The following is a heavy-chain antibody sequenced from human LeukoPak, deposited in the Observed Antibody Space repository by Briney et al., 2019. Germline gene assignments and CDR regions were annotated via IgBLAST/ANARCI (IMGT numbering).Heavy chain of an antibody. Sequence: ASVKVSCKASGYTITSYYMHWVRQAPGQGLEWMGQINPNNGCTKYAQKFQGRVTMTRDTSISSAYMELSRLRSDDTAVYYCAKDDLGGAFDIWGQGTVVTVSS. V-gene: IGHV1-2*06. CDR3: AKDDLGGAFDI. J-gene: IGHJ3*02. CDR2: INPNNGCT. CDR1: GYTITSYY. D-gene: IGHD2-15*01.